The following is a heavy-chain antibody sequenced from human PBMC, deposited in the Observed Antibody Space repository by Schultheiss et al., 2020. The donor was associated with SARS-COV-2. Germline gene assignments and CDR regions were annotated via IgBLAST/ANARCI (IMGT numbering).Heavy chain of an antibody. CDR1: GFTFSSYG. D-gene: IGHD1-26*01. J-gene: IGHJ4*02. CDR2: ISYDGSNK. CDR3: ATDRVGPTTDFDH. Sequence: GGSLRLSCVASGFTFSSYGMHWVRQAPGKGLEWVAVISYDGSNKYYADSVKGRFTISRDNAKNTLYLQMNSLGAEDTAVYFCATDRVGPTTDFDHWGQGTLVTVSS. V-gene: IGHV3-30*03.